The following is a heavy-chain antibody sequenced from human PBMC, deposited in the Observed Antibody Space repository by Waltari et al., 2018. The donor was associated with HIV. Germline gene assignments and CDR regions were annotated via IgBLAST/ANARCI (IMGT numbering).Heavy chain of an antibody. J-gene: IGHJ5*02. CDR3: ARGPTPGGSYRYLDHNWFDP. CDR2: RSHSGDT. V-gene: IGHV4-4*02. D-gene: IGHD1-26*01. CDR1: GASIRAPNW. Sequence: QVQLQESGPGLVKPSGTLSLTCPVSGASIRAPNWLRWVRQSPGKGLEWVGERSHSGDTNYNPSLESRVTISIDESENQLSLKVTSVTAADTAIYYCARGPTPGGSYRYLDHNWFDPWGQGTLVTVSS.